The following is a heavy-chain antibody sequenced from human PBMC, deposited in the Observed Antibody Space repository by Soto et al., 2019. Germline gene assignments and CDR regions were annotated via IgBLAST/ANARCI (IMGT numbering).Heavy chain of an antibody. J-gene: IGHJ4*02. V-gene: IGHV1-69*13. CDR2: IIPIFGTA. D-gene: IGHD3-22*01. CDR3: AKDQSNSNPLYYFDF. Sequence: RASVKVSCKASGGTFSSYAISWVRQAPGQGLEWMGGIIPIFGTANYAQKFQGRVTITADESTSTAYMELSSLRAEDTAIYYCAKDQSNSNPLYYFDFWGPGTLVTVSS. CDR1: GGTFSSYA.